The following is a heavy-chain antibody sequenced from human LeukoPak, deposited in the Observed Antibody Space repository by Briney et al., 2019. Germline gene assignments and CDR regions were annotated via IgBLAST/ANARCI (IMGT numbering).Heavy chain of an antibody. CDR3: ARDLYVYYDSSGYCHY. D-gene: IGHD3-22*01. J-gene: IGHJ4*02. CDR1: GGTFSSYA. CDR2: IIPILGIA. V-gene: IGHV1-69*04. Sequence: ASVKVSCKASGGTFSSYAISWVRQAPGQGLEWMGRIIPILGIANYAQKFQGRVTITADKSTSTAYMELSSLRSEDTAVYYCARDLYVYYDSSGYCHYWGQGTLVTVSS.